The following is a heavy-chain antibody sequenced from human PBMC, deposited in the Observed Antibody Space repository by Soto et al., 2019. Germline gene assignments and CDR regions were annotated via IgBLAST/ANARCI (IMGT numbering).Heavy chain of an antibody. CDR1: GGSFSGYY. CDR2: INHSGCT. D-gene: IGHD1-26*01. J-gene: IGHJ5*02. Sequence: QVQLQQCGAGLLEPSETLSLTCAVYGGSFSGYYWNWIRQSPGNGLARIGEINHSGCTNYNPALNSRVTISVDPSKNQVSLQLRSVTAADTAVYYCARDPGIVRTTNWFDPCGQGTQVTVSS. V-gene: IGHV4-34*01. CDR3: ARDPGIVRTTNWFDP.